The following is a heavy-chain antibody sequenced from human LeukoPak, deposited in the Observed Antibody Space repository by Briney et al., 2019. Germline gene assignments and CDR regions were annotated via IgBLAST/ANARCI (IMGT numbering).Heavy chain of an antibody. D-gene: IGHD3-22*01. CDR2: ISASGGST. V-gene: IGHV3-23*01. CDR3: AKDSSGYYDYPTYFDY. J-gene: IGHJ4*02. Sequence: GGSLRLSCAASGFSFSNYAMSWVRQAPGKGLEWVSSISASGGSTYYADSAKGRFTISRDNSKNTLYLQMKSLRAEDTAVYYCAKDSSGYYDYPTYFDYWGQGTLVTVSS. CDR1: GFSFSNYA.